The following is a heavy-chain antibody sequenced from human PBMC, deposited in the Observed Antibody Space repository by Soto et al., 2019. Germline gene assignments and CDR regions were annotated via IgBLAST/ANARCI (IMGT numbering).Heavy chain of an antibody. CDR3: ARDLAVGLVDY. D-gene: IGHD6-19*01. Sequence: QVQLVQSGAEVKKSGASVKVSCKASGYTFTSYGISWVRQAPGQGLAWMGWISAYNGNTKSAQKLKGRVTMTTDTSTSTAYIELRSLRADDTAVYYCARDLAVGLVDYWGQGTLVTVSS. V-gene: IGHV1-18*01. CDR1: GYTFTSYG. J-gene: IGHJ4*02. CDR2: ISAYNGNT.